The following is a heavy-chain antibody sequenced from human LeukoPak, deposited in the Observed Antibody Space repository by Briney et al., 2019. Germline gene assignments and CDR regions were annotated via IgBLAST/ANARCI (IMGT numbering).Heavy chain of an antibody. CDR2: IKQDGSEK. CDR3: ARDHGGGSYGLFDY. CDR1: GITFSNYW. Sequence: HPGGCLRLSCAVSGITFSNYWMSWVRQAPGKGLEWVANIKQDGSEKYYVDSVKGRFTISRDNAKNSLYLQMNSLRAEDTAVYYCARDHGGGSYGLFDYWGQGTLVTVSS. D-gene: IGHD1-26*01. J-gene: IGHJ4*02. V-gene: IGHV3-7*01.